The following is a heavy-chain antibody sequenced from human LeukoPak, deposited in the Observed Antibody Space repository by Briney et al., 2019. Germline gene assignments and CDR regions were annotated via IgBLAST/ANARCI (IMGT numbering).Heavy chain of an antibody. CDR2: MNTNSGNT. Sequence: VASVKVSCKASGYTFNSYDINWVRQATGQGLEWMGGMNTNSGNTDYGQKFRGRFTMTRNTSISTAYMELSSLRSEDTAVYYCARESSLSIAACPSAGSNPFDYWGQGTLVTVSS. D-gene: IGHD6-6*01. CDR3: ARESSLSIAACPSAGSNPFDY. CDR1: GYTFNSYD. J-gene: IGHJ4*02. V-gene: IGHV1-8*01.